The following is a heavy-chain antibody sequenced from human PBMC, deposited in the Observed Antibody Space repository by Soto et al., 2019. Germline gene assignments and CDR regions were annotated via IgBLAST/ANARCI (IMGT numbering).Heavy chain of an antibody. Sequence: RASVKVSCKASGGTFSSYAISWVRQAPGQGLEWMGGIIPIFGTANYAQKFQGRVTITADKSTSTAYMELSSLRSEDTAVYYCARDGPITMVRGVINYYGMDVWGQGTTVTVS. CDR1: GGTFSSYA. V-gene: IGHV1-69*06. J-gene: IGHJ6*02. D-gene: IGHD3-10*01. CDR2: IIPIFGTA. CDR3: ARDGPITMVRGVINYYGMDV.